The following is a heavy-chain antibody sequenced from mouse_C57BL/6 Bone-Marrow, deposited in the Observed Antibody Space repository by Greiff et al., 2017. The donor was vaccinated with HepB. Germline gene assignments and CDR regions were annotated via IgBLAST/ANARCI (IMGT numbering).Heavy chain of an antibody. J-gene: IGHJ1*03. CDR2: ISYDGSN. Sequence: EVQLQQSGPGLVKPSQSLSLTCSVTGYSITSGYYWNWIRQFPGNKLEWMGYISYDGSNNYNPSLKNRISITRDTSKNQFFLKLNSVTTEDTATYYCARERLWVITTEDFDVWGTGTTVTVSS. CDR3: ARERLWVITTEDFDV. D-gene: IGHD1-1*01. CDR1: GYSITSGYY. V-gene: IGHV3-6*01.